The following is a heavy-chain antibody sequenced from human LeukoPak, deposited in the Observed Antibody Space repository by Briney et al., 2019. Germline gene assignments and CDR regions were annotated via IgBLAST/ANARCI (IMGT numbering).Heavy chain of an antibody. D-gene: IGHD3-22*01. J-gene: IGHJ6*03. Sequence: ASVKVSCKASGYTFTGYYMHWVRQAPGQGLEWMGWINPNSGGTNYAQKFQGRVTMTRDTSISTAYMELSRLRSDDTAVYYCARDLWGMIANYYYYMDVWGKGTTVTVSS. V-gene: IGHV1-2*02. CDR1: GYTFTGYY. CDR3: ARDLWGMIANYYYYMDV. CDR2: INPNSGGT.